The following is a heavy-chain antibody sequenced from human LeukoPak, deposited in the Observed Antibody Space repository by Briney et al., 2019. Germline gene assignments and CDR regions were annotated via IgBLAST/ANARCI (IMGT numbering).Heavy chain of an antibody. Sequence: GGSLRLSCTASGFTFGDYAMSWFRQAPGKGLEWVGFIRSKAYGGTTEYAASVKGRFTISRDDSKSIAYLQMNSLRAEDTAVYYCAKDYNRAYYYGSGFDYWGQGTLVTVSS. CDR3: AKDYNRAYYYGSGFDY. D-gene: IGHD3-10*01. CDR1: GFTFGDYA. V-gene: IGHV3-49*03. J-gene: IGHJ4*02. CDR2: IRSKAYGGTT.